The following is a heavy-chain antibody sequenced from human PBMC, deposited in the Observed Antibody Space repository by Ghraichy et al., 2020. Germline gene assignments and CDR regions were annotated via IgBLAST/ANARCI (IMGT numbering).Heavy chain of an antibody. CDR3: AKRGGGHRGSTSLSWFDP. D-gene: IGHD2-2*01. CDR2: ISGSGGST. Sequence: GGSLRLSCAASGFTFSSYAMSWVRQAPGKGLEWVSAISGSGGSTYYADSVKGRFTISRDNSKNTLYLQMNSLRAEDTAVYYCAKRGGGHRGSTSLSWFDPWGQGTLVTVSS. J-gene: IGHJ5*02. V-gene: IGHV3-23*01. CDR1: GFTFSSYA.